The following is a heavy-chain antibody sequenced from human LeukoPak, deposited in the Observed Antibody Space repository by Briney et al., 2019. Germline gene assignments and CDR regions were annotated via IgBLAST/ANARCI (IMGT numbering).Heavy chain of an antibody. J-gene: IGHJ3*02. CDR1: GFTFSGSA. CDR2: IRSKANSYAT. Sequence: AGSLRLSCAASGFTFSGSAMHWVRQASGKGLEWVGRIRSKANSYATAYAASVKGRFTISRDDSKNTAYLQMNSLKTEDTAVYYCTSTYYYDSSLDAFDIWGQGTMVTVSS. V-gene: IGHV3-73*01. D-gene: IGHD3-22*01. CDR3: TSTYYYDSSLDAFDI.